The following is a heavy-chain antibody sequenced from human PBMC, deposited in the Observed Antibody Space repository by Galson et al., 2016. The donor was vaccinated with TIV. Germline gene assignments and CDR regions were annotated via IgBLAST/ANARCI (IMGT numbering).Heavy chain of an antibody. CDR1: GFTFSTYA. J-gene: IGHJ3*01. D-gene: IGHD4-23*01. Sequence: SLRLSCAASGFTFSTYAMNWVRQAPEKGLEWVSGIVGTGGTTYYADSVEGRFTISRDNSKNTLYLQMNSLRAEDTAVYYCAKRKNYGGDAFDLWGQGTLVTVSS. V-gene: IGHV3-23*01. CDR3: AKRKNYGGDAFDL. CDR2: IVGTGGTT.